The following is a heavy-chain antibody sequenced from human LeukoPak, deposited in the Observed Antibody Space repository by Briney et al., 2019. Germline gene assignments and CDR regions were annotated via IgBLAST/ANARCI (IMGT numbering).Heavy chain of an antibody. CDR1: GFTFDDYA. V-gene: IGHV3-9*01. CDR3: ARVLVVPAADNDY. D-gene: IGHD2-2*01. J-gene: IGHJ4*02. Sequence: GRSLRLSCAASGFTFDDYAMHWVRQAPGKGLEWVSGISWNSGSIGYADSVKGRFTISRDNAKNSLYLQMNSLRAEDTAVYYCARVLVVPAADNDYWGQGTLVTVSS. CDR2: ISWNSGSI.